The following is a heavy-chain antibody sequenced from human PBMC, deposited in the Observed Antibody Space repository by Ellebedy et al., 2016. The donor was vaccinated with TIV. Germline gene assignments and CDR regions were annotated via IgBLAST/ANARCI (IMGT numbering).Heavy chain of an antibody. CDR3: TCSSGWSGEGGS. J-gene: IGHJ4*02. CDR1: AFTSDTYW. Sequence: GESLKISXAASAFTSDTYWMTWVRQAPGKGLEWVANINRDGSDKNYVASVEGRFTISRDNAKKSLYLQMTSLRDDNTAVYYCTCSSGWSGEGGSWGQGALVTVSS. D-gene: IGHD3-22*01. V-gene: IGHV3-7*03. CDR2: INRDGSDK.